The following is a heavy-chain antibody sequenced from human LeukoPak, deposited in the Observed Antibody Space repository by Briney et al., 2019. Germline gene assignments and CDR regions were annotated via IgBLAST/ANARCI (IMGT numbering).Heavy chain of an antibody. CDR2: ISSSSNYI. Sequence: PGGSLRLSCAASGLTFSSHSMTWVRPAPGKGVGWVSSISSSSNYIYYADSVKGRFTISRDNAKNSLYLQANSLRAEDTAVYYCARGRPLLYSSGWSSDYWGQGALVTVSS. D-gene: IGHD6-19*01. V-gene: IGHV3-21*01. CDR3: ARGRPLLYSSGWSSDY. J-gene: IGHJ4*02. CDR1: GLTFSSHS.